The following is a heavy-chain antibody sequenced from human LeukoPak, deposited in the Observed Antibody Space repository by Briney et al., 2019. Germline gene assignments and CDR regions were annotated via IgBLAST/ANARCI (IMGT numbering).Heavy chain of an antibody. CDR1: GYSISSGYY. CDR3: AREATGTTTGGRFDAFDI. D-gene: IGHD1-1*01. J-gene: IGHJ3*02. V-gene: IGHV4-38-2*02. Sequence: SETLSLTCTVSGYSISSGYYWGWIRQPPGKGLEWIGSIYHSGSTDYNPSLKSRVTMSVDTSKNQFSLKLSSVTAADTAVYYCAREATGTTTGGRFDAFDIWGQGTMVTVSS. CDR2: IYHSGST.